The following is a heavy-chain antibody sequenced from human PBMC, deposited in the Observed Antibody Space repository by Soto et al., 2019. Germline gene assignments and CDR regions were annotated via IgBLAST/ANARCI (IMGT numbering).Heavy chain of an antibody. Sequence: GGSLRLSCAASGFTVSSNYMSWVRQAPGKGLEWVSVIYSGGSTYYADSVKGRFTISRDNSKNTLYLQMNSLRAEDTAVYYCARAQSSSLNYYYYGMDVWGQGTTVTVSS. D-gene: IGHD6-6*01. CDR2: IYSGGST. CDR3: ARAQSSSLNYYYYGMDV. J-gene: IGHJ6*02. V-gene: IGHV3-66*01. CDR1: GFTVSSNY.